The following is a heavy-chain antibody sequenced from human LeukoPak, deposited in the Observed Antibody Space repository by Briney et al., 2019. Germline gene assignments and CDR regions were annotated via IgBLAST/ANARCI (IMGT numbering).Heavy chain of an antibody. D-gene: IGHD3-22*01. CDR1: GYTFTGYY. V-gene: IGHV1-2*02. CDR3: ARGGDSSGYYYSDAFDI. J-gene: IGHJ3*02. CDR2: INPHSGGT. Sequence: ASVKVSCKASGYTFTGYYIHWVRQAPGQGLEWVGWINPHSGGTNYAQNFQGRVTMTRDTSISTAYLELSSLRSEDTAVYYCARGGDSSGYYYSDAFDIWGQGTMVTVSS.